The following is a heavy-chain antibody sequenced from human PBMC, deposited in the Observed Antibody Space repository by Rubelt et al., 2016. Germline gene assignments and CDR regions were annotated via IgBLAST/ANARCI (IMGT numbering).Heavy chain of an antibody. D-gene: IGHD6-13*01. CDR1: GYSFTSYW. V-gene: IGHV5-51*01. Sequence: EVQLVQSGAEVKKPGESLKISCKGSGYSFTSYWIGWVRQMPGKGLEWMGIIYPGDSDTRYSPSFQGPVTLSADKSISTAYLQWSSLKASDTAMYYCARPARIAAAGTTGYFQHWGQGTLVTVSS. J-gene: IGHJ1*01. CDR3: ARPARIAAAGTTGYFQH. CDR2: IYPGDSDT.